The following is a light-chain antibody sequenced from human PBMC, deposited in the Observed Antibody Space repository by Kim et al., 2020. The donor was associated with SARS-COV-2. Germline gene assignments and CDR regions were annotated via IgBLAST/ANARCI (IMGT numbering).Light chain of an antibody. Sequence: STGAGDKTTITCLATENIKKSVNWYHQRPGKAPKLLIHDSSKLEPGVPSRFSGSGYGTQFSLFISTLQPEDIGTYYCQQYESTPTFGGGTKVDIK. CDR1: ENIKKS. V-gene: IGKV1-33*01. CDR3: QQYESTPT. CDR2: DSS. J-gene: IGKJ4*01.